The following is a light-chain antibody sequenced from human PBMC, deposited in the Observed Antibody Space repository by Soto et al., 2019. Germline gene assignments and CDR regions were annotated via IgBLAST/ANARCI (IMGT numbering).Light chain of an antibody. V-gene: IGKV3-11*01. CDR3: QQRSNWPT. Sequence: VLMQFPATLSESPGAGATLSCRSNQYSGSAVSWYHQRASQAPSLLYFDASIRGPTAPTMISSGVAGTDFTLTISSQEPEDFAVYCCQQRSNWPTFGQGTRLEIK. CDR1: QYSGSA. CDR2: DAS. J-gene: IGKJ5*01.